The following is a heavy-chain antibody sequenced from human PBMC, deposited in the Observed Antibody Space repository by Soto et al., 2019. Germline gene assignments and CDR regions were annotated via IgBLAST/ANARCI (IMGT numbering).Heavy chain of an antibody. J-gene: IGHJ6*03. Sequence: LRLSCAASGFTFSSYAMSWVRQAPGKGLEWVSAISGSGGSTYYADSVKGRFTISRDNSKNTLYLQMNSLRAEDTAVYYCAKDLYCSGGSCYSLFTYMDVWGKGTTVTVSS. CDR3: AKDLYCSGGSCYSLFTYMDV. CDR1: GFTFSSYA. CDR2: ISGSGGST. D-gene: IGHD2-15*01. V-gene: IGHV3-23*01.